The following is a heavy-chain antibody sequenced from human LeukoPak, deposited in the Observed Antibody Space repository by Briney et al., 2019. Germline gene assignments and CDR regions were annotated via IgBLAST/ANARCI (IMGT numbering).Heavy chain of an antibody. CDR1: GFTFSSYS. CDR3: ASVEGYYYDSSGSHDAFGI. V-gene: IGHV3-48*04. D-gene: IGHD3-22*01. CDR2: ISSSSSTI. Sequence: GGSLRLSCAASGFTFSSYSMNWVRQAPGKGLEWVSYISSSSSTIYYADSVKGRFTISRDNAKNSLYLQMNSLRAEDTAVYYCASVEGYYYDSSGSHDAFGIWGQGTMVTVSS. J-gene: IGHJ3*02.